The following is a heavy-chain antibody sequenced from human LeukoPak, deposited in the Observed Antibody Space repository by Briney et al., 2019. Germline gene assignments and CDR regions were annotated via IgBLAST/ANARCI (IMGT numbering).Heavy chain of an antibody. CDR1: GFTFSSYG. CDR2: IRYDGSNK. Sequence: GGSPRLSCAASGFTFSSYGMHWVRQAPGKGLEWVAFIRYDGSNKYYADSVKGRFTISRDNSKNTLYLQMNSLRAEDTAVHYCAKDSTDVLLWFGELLTNYWGQGTLVTVSS. V-gene: IGHV3-30*02. D-gene: IGHD3-10*01. CDR3: AKDSTDVLLWFGELLTNY. J-gene: IGHJ4*02.